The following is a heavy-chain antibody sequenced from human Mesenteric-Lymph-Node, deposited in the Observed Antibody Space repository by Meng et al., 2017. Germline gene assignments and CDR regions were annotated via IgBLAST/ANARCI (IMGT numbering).Heavy chain of an antibody. CDR1: GFTFSSYA. Sequence: GESLKISCAASGFTFSSYAMSWVRQAPGKGLEWVSTISGSGGSTYYADSVKGRFTISRDNSKNTLYLQMNSLRVEDTAVYYCARDSLLIELRRIDSWGQGTLVTVSS. J-gene: IGHJ4*02. D-gene: IGHD1-7*01. CDR3: ARDSLLIELRRIDS. V-gene: IGHV3-23*01. CDR2: ISGSGGST.